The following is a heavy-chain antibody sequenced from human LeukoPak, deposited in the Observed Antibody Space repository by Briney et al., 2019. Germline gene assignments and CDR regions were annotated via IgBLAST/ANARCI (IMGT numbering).Heavy chain of an antibody. V-gene: IGHV3-23*01. CDR2: ISGSGGST. D-gene: IGHD1-26*01. CDR3: AKESQLSYSGTFYTDY. J-gene: IGHJ4*02. Sequence: GGSLRLSCAASGFTFSSYAMSWVRQAPGKGLEWVSAISGSGGSTYYADSVKGRFTVSRDSSKNTLYLQMDSLRAEDTAVYYCAKESQLSYSGTFYTDYWGQGTLVTVSS. CDR1: GFTFSSYA.